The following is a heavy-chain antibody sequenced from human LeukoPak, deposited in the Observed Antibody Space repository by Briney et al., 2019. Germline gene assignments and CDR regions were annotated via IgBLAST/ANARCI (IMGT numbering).Heavy chain of an antibody. V-gene: IGHV4-34*01. CDR2: IDHSGFP. CDR1: GGSFSAYY. J-gene: IGHJ5*02. CDR3: ARVNNWFDP. Sequence: SETLSLTCAVYGGSFSAYYWGWIRQPPGKGLEWIGEIDHSGFPNYNSSLKSRFTISVDTSKNQFSLKLSSVTAADTAVYYCARVNNWFDPWGQGTLVTVSS.